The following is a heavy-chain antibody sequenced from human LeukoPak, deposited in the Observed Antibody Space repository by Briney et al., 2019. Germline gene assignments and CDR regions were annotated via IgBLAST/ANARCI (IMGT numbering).Heavy chain of an antibody. D-gene: IGHD2-2*01. CDR3: ARDVRSSTSYYYYMDV. V-gene: IGHV1-18*01. J-gene: IGHJ6*03. CDR2: ISAYNGNT. CDR1: GYTFTSYG. Sequence: ASVKVSCKASGYTFTSYGISWVRQAPGQGLEWMGWISAYNGNTNHAQKLQGRVTMTTDTSTSTAYMELRSLRSDDTAVYYCARDVRSSTSYYYYMDVWGKGTTVTVSS.